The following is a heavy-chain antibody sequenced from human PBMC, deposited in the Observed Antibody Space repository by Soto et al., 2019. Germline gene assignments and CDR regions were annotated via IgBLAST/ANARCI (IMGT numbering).Heavy chain of an antibody. CDR2: VRYSGST. Sequence: SETLSLTCTVYGGSFSGYYWSWIRQPPGKGLEWIGEVRYSGSTNYNPSLKSRVTISVDTSKNQFSLKLNSVTAADTAVYYCVGDRSYNYGYWWFDPWGQGTLVTVSS. CDR3: VGDRSYNYGYWWFDP. D-gene: IGHD5-18*01. J-gene: IGHJ5*02. CDR1: GGSFSGYY. V-gene: IGHV4-34*01.